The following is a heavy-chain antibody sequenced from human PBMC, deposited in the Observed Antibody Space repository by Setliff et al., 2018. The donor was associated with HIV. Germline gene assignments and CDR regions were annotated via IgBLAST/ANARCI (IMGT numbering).Heavy chain of an antibody. V-gene: IGHV3-48*04. CDR1: GFNFRSYG. CDR2: IGSSNHGI. CDR3: ASFFGDYGY. J-gene: IGHJ4*01. D-gene: IGHD3-10*01. Sequence: PGESLRLSCAASGFNFRSYGMTWVRQAPGKGLDWVAHIGSSNHGIHYTASVQGRFIVSRDNANNLLFLQMNNLRVEDTAVYYCASFFGDYGYWGHGTQVTVSS.